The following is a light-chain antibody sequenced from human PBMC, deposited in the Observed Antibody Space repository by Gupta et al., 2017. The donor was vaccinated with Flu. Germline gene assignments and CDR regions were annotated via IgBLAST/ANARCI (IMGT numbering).Light chain of an antibody. J-gene: IGLJ3*02. V-gene: IGLV1-44*01. CDR1: SSNIGSSN. CDR2: SNN. CDR3: ASWDDSRNGGV. Sequence: VTISCSGSSSNIGSSNVNWYQQLPPTAPNLLIYSNNKRHSGVPDRFSGSKYDTTASLATSGLQAEDEADYYCASWDDSRNGGVFGGGTKLTVL.